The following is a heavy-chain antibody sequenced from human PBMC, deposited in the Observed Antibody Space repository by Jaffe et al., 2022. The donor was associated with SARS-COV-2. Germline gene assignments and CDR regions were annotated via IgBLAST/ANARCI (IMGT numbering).Heavy chain of an antibody. D-gene: IGHD4-4*01. J-gene: IGHJ6*02. CDR1: GGSISSGSYY. V-gene: IGHV4-61*02. CDR2: IYTSGST. CDR3: ARDPGYSNAQDV. Sequence: QVQLQESGPGLVKPSQTLSLTCTVSGGSISSGSYYWSWIRQPAGKGLEWIGRIYTSGSTNYNPSLKSRVTISVDTSKNQFSLKLSSVTAADTAVYYCARDPGYSNAQDVWGQGTTVTVSS.